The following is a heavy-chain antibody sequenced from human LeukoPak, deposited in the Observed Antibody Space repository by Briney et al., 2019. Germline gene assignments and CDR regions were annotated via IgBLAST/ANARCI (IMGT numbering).Heavy chain of an antibody. CDR1: GGTFSSYA. D-gene: IGHD2-2*02. V-gene: IGHV1-2*02. CDR2: INPNSGGT. CDR3: ARGPRGCSSTSCYTSYYYYYMDV. Sequence: GASVKVSCKASGGTFSSYAISWVRQAPGQGLEWMGWINPNSGGTNYAQKFQGRVTMTRDTSISTAYMELSRLRSDDTAVYYCARGPRGCSSTSCYTSYYYYYMDVWGKGTTVTVSS. J-gene: IGHJ6*03.